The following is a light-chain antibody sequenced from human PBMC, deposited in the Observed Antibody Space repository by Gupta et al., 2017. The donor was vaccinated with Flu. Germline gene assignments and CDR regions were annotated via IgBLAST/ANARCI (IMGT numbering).Light chain of an antibody. CDR2: GNS. J-gene: IGLJ3*02. V-gene: IGLV1-40*01. Sequence: SVLTQPPSVSGAPGQRVTISCTGSSSNIGAGYDVHWYQQLPGTAPKLLIDGNSNRPSGVPDRFACSKSGTSAFLVITGLQAEDEADYYCQSYDSSLSASVFGGGAKLTVL. CDR1: SSNIGAGYD. CDR3: QSYDSSLSASV.